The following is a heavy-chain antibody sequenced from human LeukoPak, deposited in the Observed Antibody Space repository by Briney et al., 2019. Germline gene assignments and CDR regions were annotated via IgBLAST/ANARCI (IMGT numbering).Heavy chain of an antibody. CDR3: AREADIVVVPAAYDAFDI. V-gene: IGHV3-23*01. CDR2: LSANRRRT. CDR1: GFTFSSYG. J-gene: IGHJ3*02. D-gene: IGHD2-2*01. Sequence: PGGSLRLSCAASGFTFSSYGMSWVRQAPGKGLEWVSALSANRRRTYYADSVRGRFTISEDSSKNTFYLQMNSLRAEDTAVYYCAREADIVVVPAAYDAFDIWGQGTMVTVSS.